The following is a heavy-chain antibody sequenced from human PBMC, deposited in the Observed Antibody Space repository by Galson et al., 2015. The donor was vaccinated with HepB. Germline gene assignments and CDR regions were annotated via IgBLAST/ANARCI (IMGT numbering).Heavy chain of an antibody. CDR3: ARVLGGDYENRGWLDP. CDR1: GGTFDRSG. J-gene: IGHJ5*02. CDR2: IIPIFGTT. Sequence: SVKVSCKASGGTFDRSGITWVRQAPGQGLEWMGGIIPIFGTTYYAPDFQGRLTVTADESTTTVYMEMSSLRSDDTAIYYCARVLGGDYENRGWLDPWGQGTLVTVSS. D-gene: IGHD4-17*01. V-gene: IGHV1-69*13.